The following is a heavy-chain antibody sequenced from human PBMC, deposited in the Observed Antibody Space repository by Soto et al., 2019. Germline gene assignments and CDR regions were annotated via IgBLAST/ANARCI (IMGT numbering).Heavy chain of an antibody. V-gene: IGHV1-46*01. Sequence: GGSVKVSCKASGYTFTSYYMHWVRQAPGQGLEWMGIINPSGGSTSYAQKFQGRVTMTRDTSTSTVYMELSSLRSEDTAVYYCARERITMVRGVISYYCYGMDVWGQGTTVTVSS. D-gene: IGHD3-10*01. CDR1: GYTFTSYY. CDR2: INPSGGST. CDR3: ARERITMVRGVISYYCYGMDV. J-gene: IGHJ6*02.